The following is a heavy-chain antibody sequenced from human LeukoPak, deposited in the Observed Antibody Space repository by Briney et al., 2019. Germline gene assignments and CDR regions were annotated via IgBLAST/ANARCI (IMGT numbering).Heavy chain of an antibody. CDR3: ARAHVVVIAIYAFDI. Sequence: WAPVKLSCKASGYTFTGYYMHWVRQAPGQGLEWMGWINPNSGGTNYAQKFQGRVTMTRDTSISTAYMELSRLRSDDTAVYYCARAHVVVIAIYAFDIWGQGTMVTVSS. V-gene: IGHV1-2*02. CDR2: INPNSGGT. J-gene: IGHJ3*02. D-gene: IGHD2-21*01. CDR1: GYTFTGYY.